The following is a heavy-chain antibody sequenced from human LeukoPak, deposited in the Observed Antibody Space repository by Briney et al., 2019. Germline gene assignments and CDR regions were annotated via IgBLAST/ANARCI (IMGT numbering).Heavy chain of an antibody. J-gene: IGHJ4*02. V-gene: IGHV3-74*01. D-gene: IGHD5-24*01. CDR2: INSDGSST. CDR1: GFTFSSYA. CDR3: ARVGAMATIDY. Sequence: GGSLRLSCAASGFTFSSYAMHWVRQAPGKGLVWVSRINSDGSSTSYADSVKGRFTISRDNAKNTLYLQMNSLRAEDTAVYYCARVGAMATIDYWGQGTLVTVSS.